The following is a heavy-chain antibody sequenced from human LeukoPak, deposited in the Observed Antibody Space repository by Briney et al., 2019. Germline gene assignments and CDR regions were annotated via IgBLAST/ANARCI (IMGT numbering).Heavy chain of an antibody. CDR2: IKQDGTEK. Sequence: GGSLRLTCAASGFTFTTYWMSWVRQAPGKGLEWVANIKQDGTEKYYVDSVKGRFTISRDNAKDSLYLQMNSLRAEDTAVYYCARSLRNAFDIWGQGTMVTVSS. CDR1: GFTFTTYW. D-gene: IGHD3-3*01. J-gene: IGHJ3*02. V-gene: IGHV3-7*01. CDR3: ARSLRNAFDI.